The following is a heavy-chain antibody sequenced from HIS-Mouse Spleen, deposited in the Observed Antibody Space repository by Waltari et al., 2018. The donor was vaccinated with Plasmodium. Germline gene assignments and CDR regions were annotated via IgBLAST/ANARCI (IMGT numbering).Heavy chain of an antibody. CDR1: GFTVSSNY. D-gene: IGHD1-26*01. Sequence: EVQLVESGGGLVQPGGSLRLSCAASGFTVSSNYMSWVRQAPGKGLGWVSVIDSGGSTYHADSVKGRFTISRDNSKNTLYLQMNSLRAEDTAVYYCATPRVGGSYFDYWGQGTLVTVSS. CDR3: ATPRVGGSYFDY. CDR2: IDSGGST. J-gene: IGHJ4*02. V-gene: IGHV3-66*01.